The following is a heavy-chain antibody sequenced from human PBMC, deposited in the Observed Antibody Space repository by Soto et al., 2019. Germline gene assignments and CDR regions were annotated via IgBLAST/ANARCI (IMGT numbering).Heavy chain of an antibody. V-gene: IGHV4-34*01. D-gene: IGHD2-15*01. J-gene: IGHJ2*01. CDR2: INHSGST. CDR3: ARSIVVVVAATRGRWYFDL. Sequence: SETLSLTCAVYGGSFSGYYWSWIRQPPGKGLEWIGEINHSGSTNYNPSLKSRVTISVDTSKNQFSLKLSSVTAADTAVYYCARSIVVVVAATRGRWYFDLWGRGTLVTVSS. CDR1: GGSFSGYY.